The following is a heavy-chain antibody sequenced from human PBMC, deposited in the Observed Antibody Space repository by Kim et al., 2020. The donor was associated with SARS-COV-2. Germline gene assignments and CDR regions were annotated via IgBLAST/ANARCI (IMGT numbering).Heavy chain of an antibody. CDR3: AKNVDYYDSSGSDS. V-gene: IGHV3-23*01. CDR2: ISGSGGTT. J-gene: IGHJ4*02. Sequence: GGSLRLSCADSGFTFISYGMRWVRQAPGKGLEWVSGISGSGGTTYYADSVKGRFTISRDNSKNTLYLQMSSLRAEDTAVYYCAKNVDYYDSSGSDSWGQG. D-gene: IGHD3-22*01. CDR1: GFTFISYG.